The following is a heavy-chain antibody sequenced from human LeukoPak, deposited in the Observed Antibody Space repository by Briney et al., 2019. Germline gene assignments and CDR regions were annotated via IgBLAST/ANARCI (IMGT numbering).Heavy chain of an antibody. CDR1: GFTFTGHW. CDR2: MNQDGSEK. CDR3: ARDLRGVLDF. V-gene: IGHV3-7*01. D-gene: IGHD3-10*01. Sequence: PGGSLRLSCAASGFTFTGHWMAWVCQAPGKGLEWVANMNQDGSEKYYVDSVKGRFTISRDNAKTSVYLQMNSLRVEDTAVYYCARDLRGVLDFWGQGTLVTVAS. J-gene: IGHJ4*02.